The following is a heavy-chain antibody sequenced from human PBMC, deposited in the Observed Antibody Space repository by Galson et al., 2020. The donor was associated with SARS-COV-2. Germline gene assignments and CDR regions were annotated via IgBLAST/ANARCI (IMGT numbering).Heavy chain of an antibody. CDR3: AKGGRWNDPVLNWFDP. CDR2: IWYDGSNK. D-gene: IGHD1-1*01. V-gene: IGHV3-33*06. J-gene: IGHJ5*02. CDR1: GFTFSSYG. Sequence: GGSLRLSCAASGFTFSSYGMHWVRQAPGKGLEWVAVIWYDGSNKYYADSVKGRFTISRDNSKNTLYLQMNSLRAEDTAVYYCAKGGRWNDPVLNWFDPWGQGTLVTVSS.